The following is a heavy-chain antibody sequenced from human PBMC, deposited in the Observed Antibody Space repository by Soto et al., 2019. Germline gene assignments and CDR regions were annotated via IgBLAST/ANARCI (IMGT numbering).Heavy chain of an antibody. CDR1: GGSISSYY. Sequence: QVQLQESGPGLVKPSETLSLTCTVSGGSISSYYWSWIRQPPGKGLEWIGYIYYSGSTNYNPSLKSRVTISVDTSKNQFSLKLSSVTAADTAVYYCARAGWGGYFDWSRDNWFDPWGQGTLVTVSS. D-gene: IGHD3-9*01. V-gene: IGHV4-59*01. CDR3: ARAGWGGYFDWSRDNWFDP. CDR2: IYYSGST. J-gene: IGHJ5*02.